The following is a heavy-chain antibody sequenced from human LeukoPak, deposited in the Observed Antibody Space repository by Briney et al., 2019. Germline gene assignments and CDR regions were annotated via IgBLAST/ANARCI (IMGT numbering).Heavy chain of an antibody. CDR2: ISSSGSTI. J-gene: IGHJ4*02. D-gene: IGHD6-19*01. Sequence: PGGALRLSCAASGFTFSDHYMSWIRQAPGKGLEWVSYISSSGSTIYYADSVKGRFTISRDNAKSSLYLQMNSLRAEDTAVFHCARETYSSGQQYDYWGQGTLVTVSS. V-gene: IGHV3-11*01. CDR1: GFTFSDHY. CDR3: ARETYSSGQQYDY.